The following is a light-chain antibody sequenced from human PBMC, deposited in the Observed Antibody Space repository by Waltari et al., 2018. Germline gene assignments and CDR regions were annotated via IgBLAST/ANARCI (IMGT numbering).Light chain of an antibody. CDR2: GSS. V-gene: IGKV3-20*01. Sequence: IVLTQSPGPLSLSPGDRVTLSCRASQSISSSYLAWYQQRPGQAPRLLIYGSSSRATGIPDRFSGSGSGTNFTLTVTRLEPEDFAVYYCQEYSNSPRTFGQGTKVEMK. J-gene: IGKJ1*01. CDR1: QSISSSY. CDR3: QEYSNSPRT.